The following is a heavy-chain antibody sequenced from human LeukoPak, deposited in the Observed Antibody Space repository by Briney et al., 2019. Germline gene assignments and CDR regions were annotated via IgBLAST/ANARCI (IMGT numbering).Heavy chain of an antibody. V-gene: IGHV4-38-2*02. Sequence: SETLSLTCAVSGDSITSAFHWGWVRQPPGKGLEWIGSISHSGTTYYAPSFKSRLTISLDPSKNQLSLKLSSVTAADTAVFFCARDPLACSGDTCFSAHWFDPWGHGTLAIVSS. D-gene: IGHD2-15*01. CDR2: ISHSGTT. CDR1: GDSITSAFH. J-gene: IGHJ5*02. CDR3: ARDPLACSGDTCFSAHWFDP.